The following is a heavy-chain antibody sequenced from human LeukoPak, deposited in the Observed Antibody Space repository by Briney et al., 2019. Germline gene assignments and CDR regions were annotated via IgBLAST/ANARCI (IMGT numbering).Heavy chain of an antibody. CDR2: IGPTGRST. CDR1: GFTFRTYA. Sequence: AGGSLRLSCAASGFTFRTYAMTWVRQAPGKGLEWVSAIGPTGRSTYYADSVRGRFTISRDNSKNTLYPQMNSLRAEDTAIYYCAKDPMVRGSTYDYWGQGTLVTVSS. D-gene: IGHD3-10*01. J-gene: IGHJ4*02. V-gene: IGHV3-23*01. CDR3: AKDPMVRGSTYDY.